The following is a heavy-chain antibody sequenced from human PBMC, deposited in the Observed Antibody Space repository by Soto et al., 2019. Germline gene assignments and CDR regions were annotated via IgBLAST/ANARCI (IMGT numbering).Heavy chain of an antibody. CDR2: IWYDGSNK. J-gene: IGHJ6*02. CDR3: ARASLPTVTIFGDYYYGLDV. Sequence: GGSLRLSCAASGFTFSSYGMHWVRQAPGKGLEWVAVIWYDGSNKFYADSVKGRLPISRDNSKNTLYLQMNSLRAEDTAGYYCARASLPTVTIFGDYYYGLDVWGQGTTVTVSS. CDR1: GFTFSSYG. D-gene: IGHD3-9*01. V-gene: IGHV3-33*01.